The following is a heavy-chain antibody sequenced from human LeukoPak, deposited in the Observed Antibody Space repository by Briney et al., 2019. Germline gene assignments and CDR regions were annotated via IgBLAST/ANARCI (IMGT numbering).Heavy chain of an antibody. J-gene: IGHJ6*03. CDR1: GYSISSGYY. Sequence: PSETLSLTCTVSGYSISSGYYWGWIRQPPGKGLEWIGSIYHNGSTYYNPSLKSRVTISVDTSKNQFSLKLSSVTAADTAVYYCARGSSVAVAGGSFYYYYYMDVWGKGTTVTVSS. V-gene: IGHV4-38-2*02. D-gene: IGHD6-19*01. CDR2: IYHNGST. CDR3: ARGSSVAVAGGSFYYYYYMDV.